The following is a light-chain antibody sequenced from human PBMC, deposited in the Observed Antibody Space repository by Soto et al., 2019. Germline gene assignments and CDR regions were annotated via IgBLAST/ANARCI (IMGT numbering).Light chain of an antibody. CDR2: DAS. Sequence: DFQMTQAPSTLSASVGVRVTITCLARQNINNWVAWYQQKPGKAPKFLIYDASTLQRGVPARCSGSVFGTEFSLTISSLQPDDFGSYYCQHTRTFGQGTKVEIK. V-gene: IGKV1-5*01. J-gene: IGKJ1*01. CDR3: QHTRT. CDR1: QNINNW.